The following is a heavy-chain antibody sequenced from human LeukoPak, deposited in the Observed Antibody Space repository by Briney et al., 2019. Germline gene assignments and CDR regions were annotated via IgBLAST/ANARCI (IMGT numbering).Heavy chain of an antibody. V-gene: IGHV3-53*01. D-gene: IGHD1-14*01. Sequence: AGGSLRLSCAASGFTVITNDMTWVRQAPGKGLEWVSVLYSDGNTKYAYSVQGRFTISRDNSKNTLYLEMNSLSPDDTAVYYCARGVEPLAANTLAYWGQGTLVTVSS. CDR1: GFTVITND. CDR3: ARGVEPLAANTLAY. J-gene: IGHJ4*02. CDR2: LYSDGNT.